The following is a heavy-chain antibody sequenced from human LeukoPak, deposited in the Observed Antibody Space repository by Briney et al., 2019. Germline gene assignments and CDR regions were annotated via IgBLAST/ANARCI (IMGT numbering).Heavy chain of an antibody. J-gene: IGHJ4*02. D-gene: IGHD3-10*01. Sequence: ASVKVSCKASGYTFTGYYMHWVRQAPGQGLEWMGWINPNSGGTNYAQKFQGRVTMTRDTSISTAYMELSRLRSDDTAVYYCARVPLIWFGELLRGGFDYWGQGTLVTVSS. V-gene: IGHV1-2*02. CDR1: GYTFTGYY. CDR2: INPNSGGT. CDR3: ARVPLIWFGELLRGGFDY.